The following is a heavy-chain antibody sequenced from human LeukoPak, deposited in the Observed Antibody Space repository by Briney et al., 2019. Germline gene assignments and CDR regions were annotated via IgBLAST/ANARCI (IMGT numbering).Heavy chain of an antibody. CDR1: GGSFSGYY. V-gene: IGHV4-34*01. Sequence: PSETLSLTCAVYGGSFSGYYWSWIRQPPGKGLEWIGEINHNGSTNYNPSLKSRVTISVDTSMNQFSLKLSSVTAADTAVYYCARREMATTRYYFDYWGQGTLVTVSS. CDR2: INHNGST. D-gene: IGHD5-24*01. J-gene: IGHJ4*02. CDR3: ARREMATTRYYFDY.